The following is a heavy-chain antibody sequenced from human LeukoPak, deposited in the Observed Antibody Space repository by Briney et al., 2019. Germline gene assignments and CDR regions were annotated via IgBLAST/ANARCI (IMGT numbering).Heavy chain of an antibody. V-gene: IGHV4-4*07. CDR2: IYTSGST. J-gene: IGHJ4*02. CDR3: ARAVIAVASYFDY. CDR1: GGSISSYY. Sequence: PSETLSLTCTVYGGSISSYYWSWIRQPDGKGLDWIGRIYTSGSTNYNPSLKSRVTMSVDTSKNQFSLKLSSVTAADTAVYYCARAVIAVASYFDYWGQGTLVTVSS. D-gene: IGHD6-19*01.